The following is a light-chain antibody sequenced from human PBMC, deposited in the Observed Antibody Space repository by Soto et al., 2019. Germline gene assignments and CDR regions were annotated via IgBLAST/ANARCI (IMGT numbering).Light chain of an antibody. CDR1: SSNIGSYY. V-gene: IGLV1-47*01. CDR2: RNN. Sequence: QPVLTQPPSASGTPGQRVTISCSGSSSNIGSYYVYWYQQLPGTAPKLLIYRNNQRPSGVPDRFSGSKSGTSASLAISGLRSEDEADYYCAAWDDSLSGPVVFGGGTQLTVL. J-gene: IGLJ2*01. CDR3: AAWDDSLSGPVV.